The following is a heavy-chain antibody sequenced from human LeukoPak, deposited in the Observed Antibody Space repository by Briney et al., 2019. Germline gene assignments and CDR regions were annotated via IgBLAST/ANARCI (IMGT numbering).Heavy chain of an antibody. Sequence: ASVKVSCKASGYTFTSYAMHWVRQAPGQRLEWMGWTNAGNGNTKYSQKFQGRVTITRDTSASTAYMELSSLRSEDTAVYYCARDGVWFGESLDYWGQGTLVTVSS. CDR2: TNAGNGNT. D-gene: IGHD3-10*01. V-gene: IGHV1-3*01. CDR1: GYTFTSYA. CDR3: ARDGVWFGESLDY. J-gene: IGHJ4*02.